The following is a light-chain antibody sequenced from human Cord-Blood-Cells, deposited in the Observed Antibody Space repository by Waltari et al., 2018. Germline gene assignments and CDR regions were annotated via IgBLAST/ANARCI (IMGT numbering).Light chain of an antibody. V-gene: IGLV2-14*01. CDR3: SSYTSSSTYV. CDR1: SSDVVGYNY. Sequence: QSALTQPASVSGSPGQSITISCTGTSSDVVGYNYLSWYQQHPGKAPKLIIYDVSKRPSGVSNRFSGSKSGNTASLTISGLQAEDEADYYCSSYTSSSTYVFGTGTKVTVL. J-gene: IGLJ1*01. CDR2: DVS.